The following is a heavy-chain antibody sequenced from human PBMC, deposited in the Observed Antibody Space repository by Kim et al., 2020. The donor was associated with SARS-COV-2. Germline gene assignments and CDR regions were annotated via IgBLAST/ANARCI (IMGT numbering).Heavy chain of an antibody. V-gene: IGHV4-59*01. CDR3: ARGPGTTMVRPNWFDP. CDR1: GGSISSYY. D-gene: IGHD3-10*01. J-gene: IGHJ5*02. CDR2: IYYSGST. Sequence: SETLSLTCTVSGGSISSYYWSWIRQPPGKGLEWIGYIYYSGSTNYNPSLKSRVTISVDTSKNQFSLKLSSVTAADTAVYYCARGPGTTMVRPNWFDPWGQGTLVTVSS.